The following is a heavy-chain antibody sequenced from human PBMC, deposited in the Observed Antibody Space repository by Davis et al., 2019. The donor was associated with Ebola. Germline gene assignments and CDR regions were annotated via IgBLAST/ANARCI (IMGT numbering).Heavy chain of an antibody. V-gene: IGHV3-30*18. CDR3: AKERDSSGYQANFDY. CDR2: ISFDGSTK. CDR1: GFTFSSYG. D-gene: IGHD3-22*01. Sequence: GESLKISCAAPGFTFSSYGMQWVRQAPAKGLEWVAVISFDGSTKYYADSVRGRFTISRDNSKNTLYLQMNSLRAEDTAVYYCAKERDSSGYQANFDYWGQGALVTVSS. J-gene: IGHJ4*02.